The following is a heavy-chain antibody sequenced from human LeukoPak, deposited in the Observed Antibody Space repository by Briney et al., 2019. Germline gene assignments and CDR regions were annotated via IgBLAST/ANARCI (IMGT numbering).Heavy chain of an antibody. CDR1: GFTFSSYG. CDR2: ISYDGSNK. Sequence: PGRSLRLSCAASGFTFSSYGMHWVRQAPGKGLEWVAVISYDGSNKYYADSVKGRFTIPRDNSKNTLYLQMNSLRAEDTAVYYCARGFRGDGYNLGEFDYWGQGTLVTVSS. D-gene: IGHD5-24*01. V-gene: IGHV3-30*03. J-gene: IGHJ4*02. CDR3: ARGFRGDGYNLGEFDY.